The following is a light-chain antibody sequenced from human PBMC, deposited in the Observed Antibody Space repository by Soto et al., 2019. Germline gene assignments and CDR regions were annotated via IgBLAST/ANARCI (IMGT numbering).Light chain of an antibody. V-gene: IGKV1-27*01. CDR2: EAS. CDR1: QGINDY. Sequence: PSPSHLASVTRGKSPPLRRASQGINDYLAWYQRKPGKVPKLLIYEASTWPTAVPSRFSGSGSGTEFTLTISSLQPEGVAAYYCQSYNTGCWTFGQGTKVDIK. CDR3: QSYNTGCWT. J-gene: IGKJ1*01.